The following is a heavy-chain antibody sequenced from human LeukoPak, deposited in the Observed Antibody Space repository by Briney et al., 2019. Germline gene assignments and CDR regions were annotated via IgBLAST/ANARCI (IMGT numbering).Heavy chain of an antibody. J-gene: IGHJ4*02. D-gene: IGHD6-13*01. V-gene: IGHV1-8*03. CDR2: MNPNSGNT. CDR1: GYTFTSYD. Sequence: ATVKVSCKASGYTFTSYDINWVRQATGQGLEWMGWMNPNSGNTGYAQKFQGRVTITRNTSISTAYMELSSLRSEDTAVYYCARGRVAGSSWYQLRTHFDYWGQGTLVTVSS. CDR3: ARGRVAGSSWYQLRTHFDY.